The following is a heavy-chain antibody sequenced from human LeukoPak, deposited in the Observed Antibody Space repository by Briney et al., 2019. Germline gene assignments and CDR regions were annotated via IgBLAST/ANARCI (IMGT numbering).Heavy chain of an antibody. Sequence: ASVKVSCKASGYTFTSYDINWVRQATGQGLEWMGWMNPNSGNTGYAQKFQGRVIMTRNTSISTAYMELSSLRSEDTAVYYCAGRGYSYGSARDYWGQGTLVTVSS. V-gene: IGHV1-8*01. CDR1: GYTFTSYD. D-gene: IGHD5-18*01. J-gene: IGHJ4*02. CDR3: AGRGYSYGSARDY. CDR2: MNPNSGNT.